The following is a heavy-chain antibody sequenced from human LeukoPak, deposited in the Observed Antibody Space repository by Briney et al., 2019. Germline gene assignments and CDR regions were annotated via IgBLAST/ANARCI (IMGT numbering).Heavy chain of an antibody. CDR2: INQDDSEK. CDR1: GFTFSDYW. CDR3: ARRAGAYSHPYDY. V-gene: IGHV3-7*03. J-gene: IGHJ4*02. Sequence: GGSLRLSCAASGFTFSDYWMGWVRQAPGKGLEWVANINQDDSEKFYVDSVKGRFTISRDNSKNTLYLQMNSLRAEDTAVYYCARRAGAYSHPYDYWGQGTLVTVSS. D-gene: IGHD4/OR15-4a*01.